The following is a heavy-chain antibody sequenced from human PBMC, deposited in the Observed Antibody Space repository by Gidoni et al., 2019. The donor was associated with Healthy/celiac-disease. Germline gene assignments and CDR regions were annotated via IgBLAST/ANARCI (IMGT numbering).Heavy chain of an antibody. CDR2: IYYSGST. CDR3: ARLVGTPPDYYYGMDV. V-gene: IGHV4-39*01. Sequence: QLQLQESGPGLVKPSETLSLTCTVSGGSISSSSYYWGWIRQPPGKGLEWIGSIYYSGSTYYNPSLKSRVTISVDTSKNQFSLKLSSVTAADTAVYYCARLVGTPPDYYYGMDVWGQGTTVTVSS. CDR1: GGSISSSSYY. D-gene: IGHD1-7*01. J-gene: IGHJ6*02.